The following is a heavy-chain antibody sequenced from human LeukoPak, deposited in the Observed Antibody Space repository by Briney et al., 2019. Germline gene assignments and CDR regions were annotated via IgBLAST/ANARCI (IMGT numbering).Heavy chain of an antibody. CDR2: IYSGGST. CDR1: GFTVSSYY. Sequence: PGGSLRLSCVASGFTVSSYYVSWVRQAPGKGLEWVSVIYSGGSTYYADSVEGRFTVSRDNSKNTLYLEMRSLRAEDTAVYYCARERRVAVAGIGYWGQGTLVTVSS. D-gene: IGHD6-19*01. J-gene: IGHJ4*02. CDR3: ARERRVAVAGIGY. V-gene: IGHV3-53*01.